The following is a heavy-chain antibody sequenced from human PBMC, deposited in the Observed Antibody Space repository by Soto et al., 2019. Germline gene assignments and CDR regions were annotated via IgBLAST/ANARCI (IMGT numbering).Heavy chain of an antibody. D-gene: IGHD2-21*02. CDR1: GGSISSGGYS. CDR2: IYHSGST. V-gene: IGHV4-30-2*01. J-gene: IGHJ4*02. CDR3: AGGGNSGGGPLFDY. Sequence: PSETLSLTCAVSGGSISSGGYSWSWIRQPPGKGLEWIGYIYHSGSTYYNPSLKSRVTISVDRSKNQFSLKLSSVTAADTAVYYCAGGGNSGGGPLFDYWGQGTLVTVSS.